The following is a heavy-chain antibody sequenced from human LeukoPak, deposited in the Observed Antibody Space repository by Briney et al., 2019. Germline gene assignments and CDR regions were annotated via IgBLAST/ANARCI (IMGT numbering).Heavy chain of an antibody. J-gene: IGHJ4*02. Sequence: SETLSLTCAVSGYSISSGYYWGWIRQPPGKVLEWIGSIYHSGSTYYNPSLKSRVTISVDTSKNQFSLKLSSVTAADTAVYYCSGGYCTNGVCYTGDYWGQGTLVTVSS. CDR3: SGGYCTNGVCYTGDY. CDR2: IYHSGST. D-gene: IGHD2-8*01. CDR1: GYSISSGYY. V-gene: IGHV4-38-2*01.